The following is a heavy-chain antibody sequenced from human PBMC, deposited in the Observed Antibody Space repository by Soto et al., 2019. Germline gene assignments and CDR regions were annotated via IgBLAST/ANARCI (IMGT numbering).Heavy chain of an antibody. J-gene: IGHJ3*02. CDR3: AKEKGRDAFDI. CDR1: GFTFSGYA. D-gene: IGHD3-10*01. V-gene: IGHV3-30*04. CDR2: ILFDGRNK. Sequence: GGSLRLSCAASGFTFSGYAMHWVRQAPGKGLEWVASILFDGRNKYYADSVKGRFTISRDNSKNTLYLQMNSLRAEDTAVYYCAKEKGRDAFDIWGQGTMVTVSS.